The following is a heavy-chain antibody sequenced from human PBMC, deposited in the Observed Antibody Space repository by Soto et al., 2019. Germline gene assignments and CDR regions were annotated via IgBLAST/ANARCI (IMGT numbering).Heavy chain of an antibody. D-gene: IGHD3-9*01. V-gene: IGHV4-34*01. J-gene: IGHJ6*02. Sequence: LETLSLTCAVYGGSFSGYYWSWIRQPPGKGLEWIGEINHSGSTNYNPSLKSRVTISVDTSKNQFSLKLSSVTAADTAVYYCARGVRYFDWLLYYYGMDVWGQGTTVTVS. CDR1: GGSFSGYY. CDR3: ARGVRYFDWLLYYYGMDV. CDR2: INHSGST.